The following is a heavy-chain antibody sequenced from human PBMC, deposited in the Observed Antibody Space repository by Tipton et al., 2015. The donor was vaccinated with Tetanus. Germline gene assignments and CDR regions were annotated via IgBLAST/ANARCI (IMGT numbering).Heavy chain of an antibody. CDR1: GYTFTSYD. CDR2: MKPNSGNT. CDR3: ARVTSRDRGFWYEYYFDY. Sequence: QVQLVQSGAEVKKPGASVKVSCKASGYTFTSYDINWVRQDTGQGLEWMGWMKPNSGNTGYAQKFQGRVTMTRNTSISTAYMELSSLRSEDTAVYYCARVTSRDRGFWYEYYFDYWGQGTLVTVSS. V-gene: IGHV1-8*01. D-gene: IGHD6-13*01. J-gene: IGHJ4*02.